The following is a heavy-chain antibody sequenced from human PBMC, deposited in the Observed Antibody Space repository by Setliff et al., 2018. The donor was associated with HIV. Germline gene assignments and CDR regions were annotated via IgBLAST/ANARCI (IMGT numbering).Heavy chain of an antibody. D-gene: IGHD7-27*01. CDR2: IYYSRST. V-gene: IGHV4-59*01. CDR1: GGSISSYY. J-gene: IGHJ4*02. Sequence: SETLSLTCTVSGGSISSYYWSWIQQPPGKGLEWIGYIYYSRSTNYNPSLKSRVTISVDTSKNQFSLKLSSVTAADTAVYYCARANWGPPSYFDYWGQGTLVTVSS. CDR3: ARANWGPPSYFDY.